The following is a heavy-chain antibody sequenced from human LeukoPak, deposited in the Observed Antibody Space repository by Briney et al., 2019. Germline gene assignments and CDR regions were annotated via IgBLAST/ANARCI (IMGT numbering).Heavy chain of an antibody. J-gene: IGHJ4*02. CDR3: ARGGISTSLDY. Sequence: SETLSLTCTVSGGSISSGDYYWSWIRQPAGKGLEWIGRIYSSGSTNYNPSLKSRVTMSGDTSKNQISLKLSSVTAADTAVYYCARGGISTSLDYWGQGTLVTVSS. D-gene: IGHD2-2*01. V-gene: IGHV4-61*02. CDR1: GGSISSGDYY. CDR2: IYSSGST.